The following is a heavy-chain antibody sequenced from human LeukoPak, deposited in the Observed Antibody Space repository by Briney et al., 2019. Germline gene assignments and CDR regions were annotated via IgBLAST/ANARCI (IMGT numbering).Heavy chain of an antibody. D-gene: IGHD2-2*01. CDR1: GFTVRNNY. Sequence: PGGSLRLSCAASGFTVRNNYMNWVRQAPGKGLEWVSLIYSDGSTYYADSVRGRFTISRDNSENTLYLQMNSLRVEDTAMYYCARDPPAVAPNTYGWGQGTLVTVSS. J-gene: IGHJ4*02. CDR3: ARDPPAVAPNTYG. CDR2: IYSDGST. V-gene: IGHV3-66*01.